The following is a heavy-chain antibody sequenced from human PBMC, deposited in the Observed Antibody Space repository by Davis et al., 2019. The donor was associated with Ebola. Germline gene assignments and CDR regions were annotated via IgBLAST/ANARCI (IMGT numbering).Heavy chain of an antibody. CDR3: ARVITMVRAGWFDP. D-gene: IGHD3-10*01. CDR1: GYTFTSYG. Sequence: VKVSCKASGYTFTSYGISWVRQAPGQGLEWMGRISAYNGNTNYAQKLQGRVTMTTDTSTSTAYMELRSLRSDDTAVYYCARVITMVRAGWFDPWGQGTLVTVSS. CDR2: ISAYNGNT. J-gene: IGHJ5*02. V-gene: IGHV1-18*04.